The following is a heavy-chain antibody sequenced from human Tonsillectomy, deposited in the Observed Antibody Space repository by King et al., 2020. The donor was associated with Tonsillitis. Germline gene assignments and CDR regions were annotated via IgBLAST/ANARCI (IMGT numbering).Heavy chain of an antibody. CDR1: GFTFSSYA. D-gene: IGHD6-13*01. Sequence: VQLVESGGGLVQPGGSLRLSCAASGFTFSSYAMNWVRQAPGKGLEWVSAISGSGGSTYYADSVKGRFTISRDHSKNTLYLQMNSLRAEDTAVYYCAKDFLWYSSSWYFDYWGQGTLVTVSS. CDR2: ISGSGGST. V-gene: IGHV3-23*04. J-gene: IGHJ4*02. CDR3: AKDFLWYSSSWYFDY.